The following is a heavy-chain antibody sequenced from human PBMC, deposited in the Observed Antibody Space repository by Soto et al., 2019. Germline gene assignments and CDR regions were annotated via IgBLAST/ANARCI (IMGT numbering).Heavy chain of an antibody. CDR1: GYSFTSYW. CDR2: IYPGDSDT. Sequence: GESLKISCKGSGYSFTSYWIGWVRQMPGKGLEWMGIIYPGDSDTRYSPSFQGQVTISADKSISTAYLQWSSLKASDTAMYYCARGLVQDYYYDSSGNFDYWGQGTLVTVSS. V-gene: IGHV5-51*01. D-gene: IGHD3-22*01. J-gene: IGHJ4*02. CDR3: ARGLVQDYYYDSSGNFDY.